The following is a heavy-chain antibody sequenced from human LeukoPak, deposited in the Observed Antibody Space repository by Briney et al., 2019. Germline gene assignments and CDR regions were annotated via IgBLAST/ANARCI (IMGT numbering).Heavy chain of an antibody. CDR2: ISYDGSNQ. J-gene: IGHJ4*02. V-gene: IGHV3-30*04. CDR1: RFSFSIYA. Sequence: PGGSLRLSCAASRFSFSIYAMHWVRQAPGKGPEWVSIISYDGSNQHYADSVKGRFTISRDNSKNTLYLHMNSLKTEDTAIYYCARAHGGGTAVAGAYIDFWGQGTLVTVSS. CDR3: ARAHGGGTAVAGAYIDF. D-gene: IGHD6-19*01.